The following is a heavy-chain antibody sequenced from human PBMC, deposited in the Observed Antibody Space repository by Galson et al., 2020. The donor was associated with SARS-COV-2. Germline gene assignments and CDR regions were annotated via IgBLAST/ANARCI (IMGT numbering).Heavy chain of an antibody. D-gene: IGHD3-3*01. CDR3: ARGGESYFDFWSFYYKPHAFDI. CDR1: GYTFTSYW. CDR2: IYPGDSDT. J-gene: IGHJ3*02. V-gene: IGHV5-51*01. Sequence: GESLKISCKGSGYTFTSYWIGWVRQMPGKGLEWMGIIYPGDSDTRYSPSFQGQVRIPADTSISTAYLQWSSLKASDTAMYYCARGGESYFDFWSFYYKPHAFDIWGQGTMVTVSS.